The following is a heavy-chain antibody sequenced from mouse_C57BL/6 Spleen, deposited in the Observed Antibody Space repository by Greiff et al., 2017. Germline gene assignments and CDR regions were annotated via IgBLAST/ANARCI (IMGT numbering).Heavy chain of an antibody. Sequence: EVKVEESGEGLVKPGGSLKLSCAASGFTFSSYAMSWVRQTPEKRLEWVAYISSGGDYIYYADTVKGRFTISRDNARNTLYLQMSSLKSEDTAMYYCTRPSTSGSSFAYWGQGTLVTVSA. V-gene: IGHV5S21*01. CDR3: TRPSTSGSSFAY. CDR1: GFTFSSYA. D-gene: IGHD1-1*01. J-gene: IGHJ3*01. CDR2: ISSGGDYI.